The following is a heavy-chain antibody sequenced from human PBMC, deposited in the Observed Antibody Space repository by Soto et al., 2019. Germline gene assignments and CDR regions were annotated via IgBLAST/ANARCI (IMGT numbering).Heavy chain of an antibody. V-gene: IGHV4-39*01. D-gene: IGHD6-19*01. CDR3: TRHYSSGSRNWFDP. J-gene: IGHJ5*02. CDR2: IYYSGST. Sequence: PSETLSLTCSVSGGSINSSSYFWGWVRQPPGKGLEWIGSIYYSGSTYYNPSLRSRVTISVDTSKNQFSLKLISVTAAATAVFYCTRHYSSGSRNWFDPWGQGTLVTVSS. CDR1: GGSINSSSYF.